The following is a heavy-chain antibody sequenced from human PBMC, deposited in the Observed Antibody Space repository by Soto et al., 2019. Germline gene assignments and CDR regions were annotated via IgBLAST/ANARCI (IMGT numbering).Heavy chain of an antibody. CDR1: GFTFSSYA. D-gene: IGHD2-2*01. V-gene: IGHV3-23*01. Sequence: GGSLRVSCAASGFTFSSYAMSWVRQAPGKGLEWVSAISGSGGSTYYADSVKGRFTISRDNSKNTLYLQMNSLRAEAPAVYYCAKFFEGGVLPAARMFDPWGQGTLVTVSS. CDR2: ISGSGGST. CDR3: AKFFEGGVLPAARMFDP. J-gene: IGHJ5*02.